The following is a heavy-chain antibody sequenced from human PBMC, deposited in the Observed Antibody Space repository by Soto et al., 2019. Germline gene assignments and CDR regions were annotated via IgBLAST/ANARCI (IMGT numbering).Heavy chain of an antibody. CDR2: INPNGGST. V-gene: IGHV1-46*01. D-gene: IGHD6-13*01. CDR1: GYIFINYY. J-gene: IGHJ4*02. Sequence: QVHLVQSGAEVKKPGASVKVSCKASGYIFINYYIHWVRQAPGQGLEWIGIINPNGGSTNYAYKFRGRVTMDRDTSTSTVYMDMSSLRSDDTAVYYCARDLAAADYWGQGNLVTVSS. CDR3: ARDLAAADY.